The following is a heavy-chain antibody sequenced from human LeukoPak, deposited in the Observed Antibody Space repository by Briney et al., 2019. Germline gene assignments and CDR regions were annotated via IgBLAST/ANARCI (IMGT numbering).Heavy chain of an antibody. J-gene: IGHJ4*02. D-gene: IGHD3-3*01. V-gene: IGHV3-9*01. CDR3: AKDRNPRITIFGVVINQPFDY. CDR1: GFTFSVYA. CDR2: ISWNSGSI. Sequence: GGSLRLSCAASGFTFSVYAMHWVRQAPGKGLEWVSGISWNSGSIGYADSVKGRFTISRDNAKNSLYLQMNSLRAEDTALYYCAKDRNPRITIFGVVINQPFDYWGQGTLVTVSS.